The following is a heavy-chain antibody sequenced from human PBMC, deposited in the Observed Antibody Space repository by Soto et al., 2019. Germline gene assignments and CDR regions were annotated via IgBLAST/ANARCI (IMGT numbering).Heavy chain of an antibody. J-gene: IGHJ4*02. CDR3: ARIRGVGATPAHFDY. V-gene: IGHV2-70*11. CDR2: IDWDDDK. D-gene: IGHD1-26*01. Sequence: SGPTLVNPTQTLTLTCTFSGFSLNTRGMCVSWIRQPPGKALEWLARIDWDDDKYYSTSLKTRLTIFKDTSKNQVVLIMTNMDPVDTATYYCARIRGVGATPAHFDYWGQGTLVTVPS. CDR1: GFSLNTRGMC.